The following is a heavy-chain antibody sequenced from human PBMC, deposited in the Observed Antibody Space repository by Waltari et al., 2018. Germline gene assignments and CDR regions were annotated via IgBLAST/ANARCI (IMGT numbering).Heavy chain of an antibody. Sequence: VQLVESGAGLVQPGGSLRLSCSGSGFTLSNHWMTWVRQAPGKGLEWVASIKQDESDKYYVDSVKGRFTISRDNAHNSLFLQMTNLRGEDTAVYYCAIGLPTAYWGQGTLVTVSS. CDR3: AIGLPTAY. D-gene: IGHD1-26*01. CDR2: IKQDESDK. V-gene: IGHV3-7*01. J-gene: IGHJ4*02. CDR1: GFTLSNHW.